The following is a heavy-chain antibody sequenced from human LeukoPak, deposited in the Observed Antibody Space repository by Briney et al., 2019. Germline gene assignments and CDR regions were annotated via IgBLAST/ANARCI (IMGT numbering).Heavy chain of an antibody. D-gene: IGHD1-26*01. CDR3: AQDWWGSYLS. Sequence: GRSLRLSCAASGFTFDDYAMHWVRQAPGKGLEWVSLISWDGGSTYYADSVKGRFTISRDNSKNSLYLQMNNLRSDDTAFYYCAQDWWGSYLSWGRGTLVTVSS. J-gene: IGHJ4*02. V-gene: IGHV3-43D*04. CDR1: GFTFDDYA. CDR2: ISWDGGST.